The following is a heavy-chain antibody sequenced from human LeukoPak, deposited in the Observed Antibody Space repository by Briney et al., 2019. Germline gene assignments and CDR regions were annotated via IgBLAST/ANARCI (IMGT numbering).Heavy chain of an antibody. V-gene: IGHV4-59*08. Sequence: AAPVPTNTSACGSTSSCYWWLLRQPPREGLEWGWFNFYSGGTNYYHSLKSRVSISVDTSKSQFSLQLRSVAAADTAVYYCARHVGYYGSEEPNWFDPWGQGTLVTVSS. CDR2: NFYSGGT. D-gene: IGHD3-10*01. CDR1: CGSTSSCY. J-gene: IGHJ5*02. CDR3: ARHVGYYGSEEPNWFDP.